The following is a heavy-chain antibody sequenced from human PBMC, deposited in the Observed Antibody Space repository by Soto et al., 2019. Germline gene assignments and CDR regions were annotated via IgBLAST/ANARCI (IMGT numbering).Heavy chain of an antibody. D-gene: IGHD2-15*01. V-gene: IGHV3-64D*06. CDR1: GFIFSEST. CDR3: VKQAHGLDGVAFDY. Sequence: GGSLRLSCSASGFIFSESTIYWVRQVPGKGLEAISAVSTSGRSTYYADSVKNRFTISRDNSKNTLFLQMGSLRPEDTAIYYCVKQAHGLDGVAFDYWGQGTQVTVSS. CDR2: VSTSGRST. J-gene: IGHJ4*02.